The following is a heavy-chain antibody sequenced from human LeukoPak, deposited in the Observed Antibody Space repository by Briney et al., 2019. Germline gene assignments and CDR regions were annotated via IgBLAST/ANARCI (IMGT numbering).Heavy chain of an antibody. Sequence: PSETLSLTCTVSGGSISSSRYYWGWIRQPPGKGLEWIASISYSGSSYYNPSLKSRVTISVDTSKNQFSLKLSSVTAADTAVYYCARGQQLWFRYYGMDVWGQGTTVTVSS. CDR1: GGSISSSRYY. J-gene: IGHJ6*02. CDR2: ISYSGSS. CDR3: ARGQQLWFRYYGMDV. V-gene: IGHV4-39*07. D-gene: IGHD5-18*01.